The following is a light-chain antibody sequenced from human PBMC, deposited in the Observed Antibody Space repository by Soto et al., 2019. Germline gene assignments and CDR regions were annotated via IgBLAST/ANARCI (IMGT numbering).Light chain of an antibody. CDR2: AAS. CDR1: QNVTSY. V-gene: IGKV3-11*01. Sequence: EVVLTQSPATLSLSPGEKATLSCRASQNVTSYLAWYQQKPGKAPRLLIYAASNRATGIPARFSGSGSGTDFTLTISSLEPEDFAVYYCQQRSNWPPVYTFGQGTK. CDR3: QQRSNWPPVYT. J-gene: IGKJ2*01.